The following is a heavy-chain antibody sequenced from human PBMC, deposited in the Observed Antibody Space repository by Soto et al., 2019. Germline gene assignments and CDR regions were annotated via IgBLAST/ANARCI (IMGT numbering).Heavy chain of an antibody. V-gene: IGHV1-46*01. D-gene: IGHD6-19*01. Sequence: QVQLVQSGAEVKKPGASVKVSCKASGYTFTSYYMHWVRQAPGQGLDGMGIINPSGGSTSYAQKFQGMVTMTRATSTSTGYMELSSLRSEDTSGAYCARGVVAGKTNWEEDYWGQGTLVTVSS. CDR2: INPSGGST. CDR3: ARGVVAGKTNWEEDY. J-gene: IGHJ4*02. CDR1: GYTFTSYY.